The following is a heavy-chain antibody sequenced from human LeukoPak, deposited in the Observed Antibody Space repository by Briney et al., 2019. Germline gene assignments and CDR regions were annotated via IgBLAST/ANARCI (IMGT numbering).Heavy chain of an antibody. J-gene: IGHJ5*02. D-gene: IGHD2-2*01. CDR1: GGSISSYY. Sequence: MPSETLSLTCTVSGGSISSYYWSWIRQPPGKGLEWIGYIYYSGSTNYNPSLKSRVTISVDTSKNQFSLKLSSVTAADTAVYYCARGAGVPKFDPWGQGTLVTVSS. CDR2: IYYSGST. V-gene: IGHV4-59*01. CDR3: ARGAGVPKFDP.